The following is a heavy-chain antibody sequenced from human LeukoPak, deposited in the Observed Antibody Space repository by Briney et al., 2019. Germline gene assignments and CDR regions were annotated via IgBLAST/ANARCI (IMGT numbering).Heavy chain of an antibody. D-gene: IGHD2-2*01. CDR3: ARDVVVVPAAIHYGMDV. V-gene: IGHV4-34*01. CDR1: GGSFSDYF. CDR2: INHSGRT. Sequence: PSETLSLTCAVYGGSFSDYFWGWIRQPPGKGLEWIGEINHSGRTYYNPSLKSRVTISVDTSKNQFSLNLSSVTAADTAVYYCARDVVVVPAAIHYGMDVWGQGTTVTVSS. J-gene: IGHJ6*02.